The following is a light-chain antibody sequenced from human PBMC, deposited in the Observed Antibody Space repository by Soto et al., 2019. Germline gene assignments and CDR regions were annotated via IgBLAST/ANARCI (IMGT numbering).Light chain of an antibody. CDR2: GAS. V-gene: IGKV3-15*01. CDR3: QQSYNWPLS. CDR1: QSISSE. Sequence: EIVMTQSPATLSVSPGERANLSCRASQSISSELAWYQQRPGQPPRLLIYGASTRATGVPDRFTGSGSGSDVTLTISGLQSEDFAVYNCQQSYNWPLSFGQGTRLEI. J-gene: IGKJ2*01.